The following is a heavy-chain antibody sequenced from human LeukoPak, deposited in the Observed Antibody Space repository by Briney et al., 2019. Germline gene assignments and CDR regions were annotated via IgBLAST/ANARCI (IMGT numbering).Heavy chain of an antibody. V-gene: IGHV1-2*02. CDR1: GYTFSASY. CDR3: AREGGYGGVFDY. J-gene: IGHJ4*02. D-gene: IGHD5-12*01. CDR2: INPNSGGT. Sequence: ASVKVSCKASGYTFSASYIHWVRQAPGQGLEWMGWINPNSGGTNYAQKFQGRVTMTRDTSISTAFMDLSRLTSVDTAVYYCAREGGYGGVFDYWGQGTLVTVSS.